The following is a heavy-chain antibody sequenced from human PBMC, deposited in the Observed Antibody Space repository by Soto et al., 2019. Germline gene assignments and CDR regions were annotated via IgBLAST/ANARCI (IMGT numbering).Heavy chain of an antibody. CDR2: IYYSGST. CDR1: GGSISSYY. D-gene: IGHD3-10*01. J-gene: IGHJ6*02. V-gene: IGHV4-59*08. CDR3: ARLAMVRGAKPLYYYYYGMDV. Sequence: SETLSLTCTVSGGSISSYYWSWIRQPPGKGLEWIGYIYYSGSTNYNPSLKSRVTISVDTSKNQFSLKLSSVTAADTAVYYCARLAMVRGAKPLYYYYYGMDVWGQGTTVTVSS.